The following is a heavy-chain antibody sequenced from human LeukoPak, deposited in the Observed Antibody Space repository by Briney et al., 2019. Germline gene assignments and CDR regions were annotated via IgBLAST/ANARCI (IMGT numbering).Heavy chain of an antibody. D-gene: IGHD1-26*01. J-gene: IGHJ5*02. Sequence: GGSLRLSCAASGFSFSDYDMHWVRQAPGKGLEWVAFIRYDGSNKYYADSVKGRFTISRDNSKNTLYLQMNSLRAEDTAVYYCAKGDSGSYPNWFDPWGQGTLVTVSS. CDR1: GFSFSDYD. CDR2: IRYDGSNK. CDR3: AKGDSGSYPNWFDP. V-gene: IGHV3-30*02.